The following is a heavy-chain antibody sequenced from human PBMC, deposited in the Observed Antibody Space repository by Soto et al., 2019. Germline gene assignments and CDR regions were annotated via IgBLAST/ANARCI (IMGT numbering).Heavy chain of an antibody. CDR2: IYSGGST. V-gene: IGHV3-66*01. J-gene: IGHJ6*03. CDR3: ASPGCLHYYYYMDV. D-gene: IGHD2-8*01. CDR1: GFAVRGNY. Sequence: EVQLVESGGGLVQPGGSLRLSCAASGFAVRGNYMSWVRQAPGKGLEWVSLIYSGGSTYYADSVKGRFTISRDNSKKTLSLLINSLRAEDTAVYYCASPGCLHYYYYMDVWRKGTTVTVSS.